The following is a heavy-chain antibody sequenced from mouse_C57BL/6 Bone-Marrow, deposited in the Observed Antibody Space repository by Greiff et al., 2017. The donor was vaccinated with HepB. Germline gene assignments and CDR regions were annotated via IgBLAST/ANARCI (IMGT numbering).Heavy chain of an antibody. D-gene: IGHD1-1*01. V-gene: IGHV14-4*01. J-gene: IGHJ4*01. CDR3: TTEGYYYGSSYAMDY. Sequence: EVQLQQSGAELVRPGASVKLSCTASGFNIKDDYMHWVKQRPEQGLEWIGWIDPENGDTEYASKFQGKATITADPSSKTAYLQLRSLTSEDTAVYYCTTEGYYYGSSYAMDYWGQGTSVTVSS. CDR2: IDPENGDT. CDR1: GFNIKDDY.